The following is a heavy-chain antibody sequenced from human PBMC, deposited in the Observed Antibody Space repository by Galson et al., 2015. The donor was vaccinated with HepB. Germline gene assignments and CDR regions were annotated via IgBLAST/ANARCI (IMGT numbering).Heavy chain of an antibody. V-gene: IGHV3-53*04. CDR2: IYSGGST. CDR3: ARMATIPLDFFDY. D-gene: IGHD5-24*01. CDR1: GFIVSSNY. Sequence: SPRLSCAASGFIVSSNYMSWVRQAPGKGLEWVSSIYSGGSTYYADSVMGRFTISRHNSKNTMYLEMNSLKSEDTAVYYCARMATIPLDFFDYWGQGSLVTVSS. J-gene: IGHJ4*02.